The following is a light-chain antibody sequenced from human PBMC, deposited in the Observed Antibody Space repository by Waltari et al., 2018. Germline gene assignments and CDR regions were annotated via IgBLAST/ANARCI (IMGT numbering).Light chain of an antibody. CDR2: SNN. J-gene: IGLJ1*01. V-gene: IGLV1-44*01. CDR3: ATWDDSLNGYV. CDR1: SSTIGSNT. Sequence: SVLTQPPSASVTPGQRVTISCSGRSSTIGSNTVNWYQQLPGTAPKLLIYSNNQRPSGVPDRFSGSKSGTSASLAISGLQSEDEADYYCATWDDSLNGYVFGTGTKVTVL.